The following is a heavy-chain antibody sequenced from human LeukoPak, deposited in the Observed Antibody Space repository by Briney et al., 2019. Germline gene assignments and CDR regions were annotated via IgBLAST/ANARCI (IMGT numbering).Heavy chain of an antibody. J-gene: IGHJ5*02. CDR2: IKSKVDGGTT. V-gene: IGHV3-15*01. D-gene: IGHD3-9*01. CDR3: VTDPPMTGGRWFDP. Sequence: GGSLRLSCTVSGGVLRDFWMTWVRQAPGKGPEWLGRIKSKVDGGTTDYAPAVKGRVTISRDDSRNTLFLQMNSLKVEDTAVYYCVTDPPMTGGRWFDPWGQGTLVTVSS. CDR1: GGVLRDFW.